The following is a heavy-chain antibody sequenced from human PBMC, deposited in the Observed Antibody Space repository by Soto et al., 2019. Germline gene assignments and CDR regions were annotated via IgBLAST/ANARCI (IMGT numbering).Heavy chain of an antibody. CDR1: GFTFSSYS. CDR3: ARESGYYTYGMDV. J-gene: IGHJ6*01. Sequence: EVQLVESGGGLVKPGGSLRLSCAASGFTFSSYSMNWVRQAPGKGLEWVSSISSSSSYIYYSDSVKGRFTISRDNAKNSLYLQMNSLRAEDTAVYYCARESGYYTYGMDVWGQGTTVTVSS. D-gene: IGHD3-3*01. CDR2: ISSSSSYI. V-gene: IGHV3-21*01.